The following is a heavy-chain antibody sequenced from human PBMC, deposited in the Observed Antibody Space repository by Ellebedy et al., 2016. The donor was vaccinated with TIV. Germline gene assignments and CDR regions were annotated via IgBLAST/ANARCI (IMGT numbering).Heavy chain of an antibody. D-gene: IGHD4-11*01. V-gene: IGHV3-66*01. CDR3: ARSKYDYYYYGMDV. CDR1: GFTVSSNY. CDR2: IYSGDST. Sequence: GGSLRLSCAASGFTVSSNYMSWVRQAPGKGLEWVSVIYSGDSTSYADSVKGRFTISRDNSKNTLYLQMNSLRAEDTAVYYCARSKYDYYYYGMDVWGQGTTATVSS. J-gene: IGHJ6*02.